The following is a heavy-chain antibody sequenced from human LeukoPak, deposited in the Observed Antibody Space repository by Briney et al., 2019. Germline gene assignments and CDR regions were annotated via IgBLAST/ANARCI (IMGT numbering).Heavy chain of an antibody. CDR2: FIPILGTA. CDR3: AGIPVFGVVLHQEPV. J-gene: IGHJ6*04. CDR1: GGTFSDYA. V-gene: IGHV1-69*10. D-gene: IGHD3-3*01. Sequence: SVKVSCKASGGTFSDYALNWVRQAPGQGLEWMGVFIPILGTANSTQKFQDRVTITADISTNTAYMELSSLRSEDTAVYFCAGIPVFGVVLHQEPVWGKGATVTVSS.